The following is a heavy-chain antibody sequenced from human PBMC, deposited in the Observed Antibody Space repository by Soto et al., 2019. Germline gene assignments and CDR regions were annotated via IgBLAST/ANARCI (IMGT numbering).Heavy chain of an antibody. V-gene: IGHV3-33*01. J-gene: IGHJ6*02. CDR1: GFTFSSYG. CDR3: ARDRIAVAGTGTFLTRSYYYYYGMDV. Sequence: PGGSLRLSCAASGFTFSSYGMHWVRQAPGKGLEWVAVIWYDGSNKYYADSVKGRFTISRDNSKNTLYLQMNSLRAEDTAVYYCARDRIAVAGTGTFLTRSYYYYYGMDVWGQGTTVTVSS. D-gene: IGHD6-19*01. CDR2: IWYDGSNK.